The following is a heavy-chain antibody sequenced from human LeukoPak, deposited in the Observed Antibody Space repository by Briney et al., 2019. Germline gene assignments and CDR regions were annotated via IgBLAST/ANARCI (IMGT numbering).Heavy chain of an antibody. CDR3: AKDSSSGSLDY. J-gene: IGHJ4*02. D-gene: IGHD3-22*01. Sequence: QPGRSLRLSCAASGFTFDDYAMHWVRQAPGKGLEWGSGISWNSGSIGYADSVKGRFTISRDNAKNSLYLQMNSLRAEDMALYYCAKDSSSGSLDYWGQGTLVTVSS. V-gene: IGHV3-9*03. CDR1: GFTFDDYA. CDR2: ISWNSGSI.